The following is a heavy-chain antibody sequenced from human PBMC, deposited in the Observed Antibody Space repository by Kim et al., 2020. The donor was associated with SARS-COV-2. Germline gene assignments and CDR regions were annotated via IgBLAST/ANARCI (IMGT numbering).Heavy chain of an antibody. CDR1: GGSISSYY. D-gene: IGHD4-17*01. CDR2: IYYSGST. CDR3: ARTLYGGKGPHFDY. J-gene: IGHJ4*02. V-gene: IGHV4-59*01. Sequence: SETLSLTCTVSGGSISSYYWSWIRQPPGKGLEWIGYIYYSGSTNYNPSLKSRVTISVDTSKNQFSLKLSSVTAADTAVYYCARTLYGGKGPHFDYWGQGTLVTVSS.